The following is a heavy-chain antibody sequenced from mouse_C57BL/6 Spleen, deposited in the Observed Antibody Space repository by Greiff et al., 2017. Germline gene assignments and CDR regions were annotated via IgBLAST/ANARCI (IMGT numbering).Heavy chain of an antibody. CDR1: GYTFTSYW. D-gene: IGHD1-1*01. J-gene: IGHJ1*03. Sequence: QVQLQQSGAELVMPGASVKLSCKASGYTFTSYWMHWVKQRPGQGLEWIGEIDPSDSYTNYNQKFKGKSTLTVDKSSSTAYMQLSSLTSEDSAVYYCARYPNYYGSSGYFDVWGTGTTVTVSS. V-gene: IGHV1-69*01. CDR3: ARYPNYYGSSGYFDV. CDR2: IDPSDSYT.